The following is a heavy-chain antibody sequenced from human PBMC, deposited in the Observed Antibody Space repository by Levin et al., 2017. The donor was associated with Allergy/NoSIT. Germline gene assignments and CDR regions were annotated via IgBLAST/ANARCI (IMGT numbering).Heavy chain of an antibody. V-gene: IGHV3-9*01. CDR1: GFDVDDYA. Sequence: SLKISCAASGFDVDDYAMHWVRQAPGKGLEWVSGISWNSGSLDYADSVKGRFTISRDSAKNSVHLQMNSLRAEDTALYYCAKEAGGANYFNHWGQGTLVTVSS. D-gene: IGHD3-16*01. J-gene: IGHJ4*02. CDR3: AKEAGGANYFNH. CDR2: ISWNSGSL.